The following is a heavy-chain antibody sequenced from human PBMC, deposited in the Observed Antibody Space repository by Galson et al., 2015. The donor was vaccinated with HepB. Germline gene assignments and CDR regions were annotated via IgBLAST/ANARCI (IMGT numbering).Heavy chain of an antibody. CDR1: GFTFSNAW. Sequence: SLRLSCAASGFTFSNAWMSWVRQAPGKGLEWVGRIKSKTDGGTTDYAAPVKGRFTISRDDSKNTLYLQMNSLKTEDTAVYYCTTELYYDFWSGYLGGWFDPWGQGTLVTVSS. D-gene: IGHD3-3*01. J-gene: IGHJ5*02. V-gene: IGHV3-15*01. CDR3: TTELYYDFWSGYLGGWFDP. CDR2: IKSKTDGGTT.